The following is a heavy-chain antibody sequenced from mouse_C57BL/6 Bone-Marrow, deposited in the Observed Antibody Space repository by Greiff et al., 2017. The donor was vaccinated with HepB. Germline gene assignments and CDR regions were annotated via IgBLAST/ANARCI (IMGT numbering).Heavy chain of an antibody. CDR2: IYPGDGDT. Sequence: VQLQQSGPELVKPGASVKISCKASGYAFSSSWMNWVKQRPGKGLEWIGRIYPGDGDTNYNGKFKGKATLTADKSSSTAYMQLSSLTSEDSAVYYCARANWDTGLAYWGQGTLVTVSA. V-gene: IGHV1-82*01. CDR1: GYAFSSSW. CDR3: ARANWDTGLAY. J-gene: IGHJ3*01. D-gene: IGHD4-1*01.